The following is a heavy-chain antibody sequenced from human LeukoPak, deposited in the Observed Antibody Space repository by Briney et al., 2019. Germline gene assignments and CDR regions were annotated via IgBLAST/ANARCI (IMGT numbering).Heavy chain of an antibody. Sequence: PSQTLSLTCSVSGGSISSADYYWSWIRQPPGKGLEWIGYIFYSGSTDYNPSLKSRVTIPVDTSKNQFSLRLTSVTAADTAVYYCARLKPYSSTSAYYFDYWGQGTLVTVSS. CDR1: GGSISSADYY. CDR2: IFYSGST. D-gene: IGHD6-13*01. J-gene: IGHJ4*02. CDR3: ARLKPYSSTSAYYFDY. V-gene: IGHV4-30-4*01.